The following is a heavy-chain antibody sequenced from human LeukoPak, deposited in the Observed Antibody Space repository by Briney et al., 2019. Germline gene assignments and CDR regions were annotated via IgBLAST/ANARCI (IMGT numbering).Heavy chain of an antibody. Sequence: SETLSLTCTVSGGSMSSYYWSWIRQPPGKGLEWIGYTYYSGNTNYNPSLKSRVTISVDTTKNQFSLKVTSVAADSAAVYYCARVFHDSSGYPLDYWGQGTLVTVSS. CDR2: TYYSGNT. V-gene: IGHV4-59*01. D-gene: IGHD3-22*01. J-gene: IGHJ4*02. CDR3: ARVFHDSSGYPLDY. CDR1: GGSMSSYY.